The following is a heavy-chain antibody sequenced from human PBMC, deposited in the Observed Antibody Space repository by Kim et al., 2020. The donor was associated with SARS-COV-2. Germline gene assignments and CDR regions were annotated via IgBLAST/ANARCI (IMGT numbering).Heavy chain of an antibody. D-gene: IGHD2-21*02. V-gene: IGHV4-39*07. CDR1: GGSINSGAYY. J-gene: IGHJ5*02. CDR3: ARDRGDYWFDP. CDR2: IYYSGST. Sequence: SETLSLTCTASGGSINSGAYYWGWIRQPPGKGLEWIGCIYYSGSTYYNPSLKSRVTISVDTSKNQFSLKVSSVTAADTAVYYCARDRGDYWFDPWGQGTLVTVSS.